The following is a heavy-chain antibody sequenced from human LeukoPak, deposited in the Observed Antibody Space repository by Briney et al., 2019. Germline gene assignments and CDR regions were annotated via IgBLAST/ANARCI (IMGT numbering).Heavy chain of an antibody. CDR2: ISANTGYT. CDR1: GYSFTSHI. Sequence: GASVKVSCKTSGYSFTSHIINWVRQAPGQGLEWMGWISANTGYTKYAQNVQGRVTMTTDTSTSTAYMELRSLRSDDTAVYYCARRGATYPHDYWGQGTLLTVSS. J-gene: IGHJ4*02. CDR3: ARRGATYPHDY. D-gene: IGHD1-26*01. V-gene: IGHV1-18*04.